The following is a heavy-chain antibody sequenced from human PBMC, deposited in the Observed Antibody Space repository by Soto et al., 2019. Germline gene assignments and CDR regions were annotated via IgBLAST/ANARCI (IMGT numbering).Heavy chain of an antibody. CDR1: GYTSSSYH. CDR3: ARDLSPVDY. CDR2: ISAYNGNT. J-gene: IGHJ4*02. V-gene: IGHV1-18*01. Sequence: QIQLVQSGAEVKKPGASVKVSCKASGYTSSSYHITWVRQAPGQGLEWMGWISAYNGNTNYAQNLQGRVTMTTDPSTSTAYMELRSLRSDDTAVYYCARDLSPVDYWGQGTLVTVSS.